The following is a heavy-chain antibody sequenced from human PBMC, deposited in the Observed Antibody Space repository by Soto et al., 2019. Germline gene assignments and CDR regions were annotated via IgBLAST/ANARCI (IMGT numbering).Heavy chain of an antibody. Sequence: GASVKVSCKASGGTFSSYAISWVRQAPGQGLEWMGGIIPIFGTANYAQKFQGRVTITADESTSTAYMELSSLRSEDTAVYYCARDLGSYDSSGYYDYWGQGTLVTVSS. CDR2: IIPIFGTA. CDR1: GGTFSSYA. V-gene: IGHV1-69*13. CDR3: ARDLGSYDSSGYYDY. J-gene: IGHJ4*02. D-gene: IGHD3-22*01.